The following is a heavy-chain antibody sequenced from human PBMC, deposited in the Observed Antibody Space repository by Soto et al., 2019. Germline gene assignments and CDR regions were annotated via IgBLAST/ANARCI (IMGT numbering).Heavy chain of an antibody. CDR1: GGSISSYY. V-gene: IGHV4-59*01. CDR2: IYYSGST. CDR3: ARSEGGDIRFGELLFWFYP. D-gene: IGHD3-10*01. J-gene: IGHJ5*02. Sequence: SETLSLTCTVSGGSISSYYWSWIRQPPGKGLEWIGYIYYSGSTNYNPSLKSRVTISVDTSKNQFSLKLSSVTAADTAVYYCARSEGGDIRFGELLFWFYPWGQGTLVTVSS.